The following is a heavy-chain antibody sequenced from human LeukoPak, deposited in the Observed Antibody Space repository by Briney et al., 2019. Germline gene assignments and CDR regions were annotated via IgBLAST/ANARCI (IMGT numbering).Heavy chain of an antibody. CDR2: IYPGDSDT. V-gene: IGHV5-51*01. CDR3: ASPIDCSSTSCYDYYGMDV. Sequence: GESLKISCKGSGYSFTSYWIGWVRQMPGKGLEWMGIIYPGDSDTRYSPSFQGQVTNSADKSISTAYLQWSSLKASDTAMYYCASPIDCSSTSCYDYYGMDVWGQGTTVTVSS. D-gene: IGHD2-2*01. J-gene: IGHJ6*02. CDR1: GYSFTSYW.